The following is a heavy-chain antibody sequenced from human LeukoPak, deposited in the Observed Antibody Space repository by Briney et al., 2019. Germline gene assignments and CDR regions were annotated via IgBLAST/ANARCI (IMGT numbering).Heavy chain of an antibody. J-gene: IGHJ4*02. CDR3: ARRSGYSFGYLDY. CDR2: IYPGDSDT. CDR1: GYSFTSYW. Sequence: GESLKISCKGSGYSFTSYWIGWVRQMPGKGLEWMGIIYPGDSDTRYSPSFQGQVTISADKSITTAYLQWSSLKASDTVMYYCARRSGYSFGYLDYWGQGTLVTVSS. D-gene: IGHD5-18*01. V-gene: IGHV5-51*01.